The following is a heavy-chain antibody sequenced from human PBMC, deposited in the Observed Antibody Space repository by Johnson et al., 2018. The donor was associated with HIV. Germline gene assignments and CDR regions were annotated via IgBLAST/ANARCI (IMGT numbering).Heavy chain of an antibody. D-gene: IGHD6-19*01. CDR3: AREGVAVAGTPDAFDL. J-gene: IGHJ3*01. V-gene: IGHV3-66*01. Sequence: VQLVESGGGLVQPGGSLRLSCAASGFSVSASYMSWLRQAPGKALEWVSVIYRGGATYYAASVQGRFTISRDNSKNTLYLQMESLRADDTALYYCAREGVAVAGTPDAFDLWGQGTMVIVSS. CDR1: GFSVSASY. CDR2: IYRGGAT.